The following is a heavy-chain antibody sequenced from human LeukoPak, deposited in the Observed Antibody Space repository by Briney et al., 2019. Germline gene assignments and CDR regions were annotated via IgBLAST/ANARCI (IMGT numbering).Heavy chain of an antibody. CDR2: INAGNGNT. CDR1: GYTSTSYA. J-gene: IGHJ4*02. CDR3: ARDYCSGGSCFPAYDY. D-gene: IGHD2-15*01. Sequence: HRASVKVSCKASGYTSTSYAMHWVRQAPGQRLEWMGWINAGNGNTKYSQKFQGRVTITRDTSASTAYMELSSLRSEDTAVYYCARDYCSGGSCFPAYDYWGQGTLVTVSS. V-gene: IGHV1-3*01.